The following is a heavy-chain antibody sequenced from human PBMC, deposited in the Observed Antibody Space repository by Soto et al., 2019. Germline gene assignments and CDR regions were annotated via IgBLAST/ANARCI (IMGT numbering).Heavy chain of an antibody. V-gene: IGHV1-18*01. CDR3: ARENPGYSSSWYRRGGGMDV. CDR2: ISAYNGNT. D-gene: IGHD6-13*01. Sequence: QVQLVQSGAEVKKPGASVKVSCKASGYTFTSYGISWVRQAPGQGLEWMGWISAYNGNTNYAQKLQGRVTMTTDTSTSTAYMELRSLRSDDTAVYYCARENPGYSSSWYRRGGGMDVWGQGTTVTVSS. J-gene: IGHJ6*02. CDR1: GYTFTSYG.